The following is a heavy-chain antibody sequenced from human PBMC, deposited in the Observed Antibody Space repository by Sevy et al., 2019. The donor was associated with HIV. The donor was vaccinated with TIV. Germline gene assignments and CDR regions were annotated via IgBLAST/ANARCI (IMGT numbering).Heavy chain of an antibody. CDR2: VSAHNGDT. D-gene: IGHD2-15*01. J-gene: IGHJ4*02. Sequence: ASVKVSCKTSGYTFTSYKITWVRQAPGQGLEWMGWVSAHNGDTNYAQRFRGRVTMTTDTSTSTAYMDLRSLRSDDTAVYYCVRAYCSGGRCYSSAYWGQGTLVTVSS. CDR1: GYTFTSYK. V-gene: IGHV1-18*01. CDR3: VRAYCSGGRCYSSAY.